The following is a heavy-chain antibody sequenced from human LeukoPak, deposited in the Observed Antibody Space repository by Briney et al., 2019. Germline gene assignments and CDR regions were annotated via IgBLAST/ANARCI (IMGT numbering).Heavy chain of an antibody. V-gene: IGHV3-33*06. Sequence: PGRSLRLSCAASGFIFSKNAMHWVRQAPGKGLEWVAVIWYDGRSKYYADSVKGRFTISRDNSKNTVYLQMDSLRAEDTAVYYCAKARYGVVITPPLSSTKYNWFDPWGQGTLVTVSS. CDR1: GFIFSKNA. CDR2: IWYDGRSK. CDR3: AKARYGVVITPPLSSTKYNWFDP. D-gene: IGHD3-22*01. J-gene: IGHJ5*02.